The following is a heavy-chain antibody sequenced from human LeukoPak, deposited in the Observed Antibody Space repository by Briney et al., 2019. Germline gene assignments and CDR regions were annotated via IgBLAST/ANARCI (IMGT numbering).Heavy chain of an antibody. CDR3: ARAIVVVPAAIGWFDP. V-gene: IGHV4-59*01. CDR2: IYYSGST. CDR1: GGSISSYY. D-gene: IGHD2-2*02. Sequence: SETLSLTCTVSGGSISSYYWSWIRQPPGKGLEWIGYIYYSGSTNCNPSLKSRVTISVDTSKNQFSLKLSSVTAADTAVYYCARAIVVVPAAIGWFDPWGQGTLVTVSS. J-gene: IGHJ5*02.